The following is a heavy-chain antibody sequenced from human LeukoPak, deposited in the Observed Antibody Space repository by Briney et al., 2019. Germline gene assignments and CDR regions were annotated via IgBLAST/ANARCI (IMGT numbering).Heavy chain of an antibody. Sequence: PSETLSLTCTVSGGSISGQYWSWIRQPPGKGLEWIGYIYYSGSTNYNPSLKSRVTISVDTSKNQFSLKLSSVTAADTAVYYCARANPHCSSTSCYDRNFDYWGQGTLVTVSS. D-gene: IGHD2-2*01. J-gene: IGHJ4*02. CDR2: IYYSGST. V-gene: IGHV4-59*11. CDR1: GGSISGQY. CDR3: ARANPHCSSTSCYDRNFDY.